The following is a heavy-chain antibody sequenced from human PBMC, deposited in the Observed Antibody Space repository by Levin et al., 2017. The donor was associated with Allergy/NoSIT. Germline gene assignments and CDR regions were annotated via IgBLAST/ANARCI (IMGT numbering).Heavy chain of an antibody. CDR1: GYTFTGYY. J-gene: IGHJ6*02. D-gene: IGHD3-3*01. Sequence: ASVKVSCKASGYTFTGYYMHWVRQAPGQGLEWMGWINPNSGGTNYAQKFQGRVTMTRDTSISTAYMELSRLRSDDTAVYYCARRSIFDHDYYGMDVWGQGTTVTVSS. V-gene: IGHV1-2*02. CDR2: INPNSGGT. CDR3: ARRSIFDHDYYGMDV.